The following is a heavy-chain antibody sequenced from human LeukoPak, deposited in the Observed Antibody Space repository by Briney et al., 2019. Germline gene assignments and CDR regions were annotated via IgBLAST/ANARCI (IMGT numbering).Heavy chain of an antibody. V-gene: IGHV4-59*01. D-gene: IGHD6-13*01. CDR2: ISDSVST. Sequence: SETLSLTCTVSGDSISSYYWSWIRQPPGKGLEWIGYISDSVSTNYNPSLKSRVSISVDTSNNQFSLKLSSVTAADTAVYYCARGQQQLSRWGQGTLVTVSS. CDR1: GDSISSYY. CDR3: ARGQQQLSR. J-gene: IGHJ4*02.